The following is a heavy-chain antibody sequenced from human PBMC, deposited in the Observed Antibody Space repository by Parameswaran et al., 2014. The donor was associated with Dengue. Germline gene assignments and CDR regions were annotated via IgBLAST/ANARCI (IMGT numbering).Heavy chain of an antibody. CDR3: ARENTGFGVAPDY. D-gene: IGHD3-3*01. Sequence: VRQMPGKGLDGVSYISSSSSTIYYADSVKGRFTISRDNAKNSLYLQMNSLRDEDTAVYYCARENTGFGVAPDYWGQGTLVTVSS. V-gene: IGHV3-48*02. CDR2: ISSSSSTI. J-gene: IGHJ4*02.